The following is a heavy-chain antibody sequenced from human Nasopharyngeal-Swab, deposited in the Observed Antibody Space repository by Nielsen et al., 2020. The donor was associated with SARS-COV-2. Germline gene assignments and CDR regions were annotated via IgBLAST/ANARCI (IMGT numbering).Heavy chain of an antibody. V-gene: IGHV4-59*08. D-gene: IGHD3-10*01. CDR3: ARARSYGSGRNPKGGGNFDY. J-gene: IGHJ4*02. Sequence: RQPPGKGLEWIGYIYYSGSTNYNPSLKSRVTISVDTSKNQFSLKLSSVTAADTAVYYCARARSYGSGRNPKGGGNFDYWGQGTLVTVSS. CDR2: IYYSGST.